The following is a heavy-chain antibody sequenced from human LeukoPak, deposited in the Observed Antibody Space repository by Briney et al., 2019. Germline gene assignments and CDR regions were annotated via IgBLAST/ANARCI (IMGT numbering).Heavy chain of an antibody. Sequence: PGGSLRLSCAASGFTFSSYGMHWVRQAPGKGLEWVAVISYDGSNKYYADSVKGRFTISRDNSKNTLYLQMNSLRAEDTAVYYCAKDWDDISAGDYWGQGTLVTVSS. V-gene: IGHV3-30*18. D-gene: IGHD3-9*01. CDR3: AKDWDDISAGDY. CDR2: ISYDGSNK. CDR1: GFTFSSYG. J-gene: IGHJ4*02.